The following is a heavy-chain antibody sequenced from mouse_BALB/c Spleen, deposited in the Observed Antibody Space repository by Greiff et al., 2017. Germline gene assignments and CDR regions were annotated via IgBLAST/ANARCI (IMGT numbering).Heavy chain of an antibody. CDR2: ISSGSSTI. D-gene: IGHD2-1*01. CDR1: GFTFSSYG. V-gene: IGHV5-17*02. Sequence: EVHLVESGGDLVKPGGSLKLSCAASGFTFSSYGMSWVRQTPDKRLEWVATISSGSSTIYYADTVKGRFTISRDNPKNTLFLQMTSLRSEDTAMYYCARRGNYDLNAMDYWGQGTSVTVSS. CDR3: ARRGNYDLNAMDY. J-gene: IGHJ4*01.